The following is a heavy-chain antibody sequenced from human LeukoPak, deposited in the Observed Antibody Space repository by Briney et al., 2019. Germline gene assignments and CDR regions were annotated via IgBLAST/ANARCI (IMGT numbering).Heavy chain of an antibody. D-gene: IGHD3-22*01. J-gene: IGHJ4*02. V-gene: IGHV3-66*01. CDR1: GFTVSSNY. CDR2: IYSGGSA. CDR3: ARDDYDSSGYSDY. Sequence: GGSLRLSCAASGFTVSSNYMSWVRQAPGKGLEWVSVIYSGGSAYYADSVKGRFTISRDNSKNTLYLQMNSLRAEDTAVYYCARDDYDSSGYSDYWGQGTLVTVSS.